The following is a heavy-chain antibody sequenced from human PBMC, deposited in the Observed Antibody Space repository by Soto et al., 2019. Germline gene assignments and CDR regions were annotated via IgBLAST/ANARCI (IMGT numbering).Heavy chain of an antibody. J-gene: IGHJ4*02. CDR2: IYHSGST. CDR1: SGSISSSNW. Sequence: SETLSLTCAVSSGSISSSNWWSWVRQPPGKGLEWIGEIYHSGSTNYNPSLKSRVTISVDKSKNQFSLKLSSVTAADTAAYYCARVCITMVRGVIRIYYFDYWGQGTLVTVS. D-gene: IGHD3-10*01. CDR3: ARVCITMVRGVIRIYYFDY. V-gene: IGHV4-4*02.